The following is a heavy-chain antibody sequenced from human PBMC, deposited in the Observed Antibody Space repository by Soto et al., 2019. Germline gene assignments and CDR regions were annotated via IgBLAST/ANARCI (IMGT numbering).Heavy chain of an antibody. CDR2: ISYDGSNK. Sequence: QVQLVESGGGVVQPGRSLRLSCAASGFTFSSYGMHWVRQAPGKGLEWVAVISYDGSNKYYADSVKGRFTISRDNSKNTLYLQKYSPRAEDTAVYYCARAGGLLLDYWGQGTLVPVSS. V-gene: IGHV3-30*03. D-gene: IGHD2-15*01. J-gene: IGHJ4*02. CDR3: ARAGGLLLDY. CDR1: GFTFSSYG.